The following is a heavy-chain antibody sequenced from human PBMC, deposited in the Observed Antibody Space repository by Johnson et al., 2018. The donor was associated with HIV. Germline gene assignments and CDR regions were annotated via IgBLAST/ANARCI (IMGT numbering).Heavy chain of an antibody. Sequence: VQLVESGGGLVQPGGSLRLFCAASGFTFDDYGMSWVRQAPGKGLEWVSGITWNGRSTRYVDSVKGRFTISRDNAKNTLYLQMNSLRAEDTAVYYCASPLIAAGEGAFDIWGQGTMVTVSS. CDR1: GFTFDDYG. J-gene: IGHJ3*02. D-gene: IGHD6-13*01. CDR3: ASPLIAAGEGAFDI. CDR2: ITWNGRST. V-gene: IGHV3-20*04.